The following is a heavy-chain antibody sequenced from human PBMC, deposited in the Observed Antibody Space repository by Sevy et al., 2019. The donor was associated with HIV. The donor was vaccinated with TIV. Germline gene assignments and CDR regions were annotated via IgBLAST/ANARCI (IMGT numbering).Heavy chain of an antibody. CDR1: GGSISSYY. CDR2: IYTSRST. V-gene: IGHV4-4*07. J-gene: IGHJ6*02. CDR3: ARDSSSPYYDFWSGYRHYYYGMDV. Sequence: SETLSLTCTVSGGSISSYYWSWIRQPAGKGLEWIGRIYTSRSTNYNPSLKSRVTMSVDTSKNQFSLKLSSVTAADTAVYYCARDSSSPYYDFWSGYRHYYYGMDVWGQGTTVTVSS. D-gene: IGHD3-3*01.